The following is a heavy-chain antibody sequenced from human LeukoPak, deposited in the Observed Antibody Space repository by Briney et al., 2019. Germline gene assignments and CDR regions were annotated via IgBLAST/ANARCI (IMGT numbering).Heavy chain of an antibody. D-gene: IGHD5-24*01. J-gene: IGHJ4*02. V-gene: IGHV4-30-4*01. Sequence: SETLSLTCTVSSVSISSGDYYWSWIRQPPGKGLEWIGYIYYSGSTYCNPSLKSRVTISVDTSKNQFSLKLSSVTAADTAVYYCATRPQGRWLRYYFDYWGQGTLVTVSS. CDR1: SVSISSGDYY. CDR2: IYYSGST. CDR3: ATRPQGRWLRYYFDY.